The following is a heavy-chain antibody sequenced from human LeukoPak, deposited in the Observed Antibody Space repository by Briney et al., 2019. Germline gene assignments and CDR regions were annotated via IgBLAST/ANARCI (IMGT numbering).Heavy chain of an antibody. CDR3: ARDYSYDMNV. J-gene: IGHJ6*04. CDR2: INSDGSSK. D-gene: IGHD2-21*01. Sequence: GGSLRLSCAASGFTFSSSWMHWVRPAPGKGLVWVSNINSDGSSKTYADSVKGRFTISRDNAKNTLYLQMRGLRAEDTAVYFCARDYSYDMNVWGKGTTVTVSS. CDR1: GFTFSSSW. V-gene: IGHV3-74*01.